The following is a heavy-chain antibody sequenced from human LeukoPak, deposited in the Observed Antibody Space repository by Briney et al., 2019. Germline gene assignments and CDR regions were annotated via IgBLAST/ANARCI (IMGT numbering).Heavy chain of an antibody. Sequence: GGSLRLSCAASGFTFSVYSMNWVRQAPGKGLEWVSSISSSGNYIYYADSLRGRFTISRDNAKNSLYLQMNSLRAEDTAVYYCARETKRFGELLGGWQYYFDYWGQGTLVTVSS. CDR2: ISSSGNYI. V-gene: IGHV3-21*01. J-gene: IGHJ4*02. CDR3: ARETKRFGELLGGWQYYFDY. D-gene: IGHD3-10*01. CDR1: GFTFSVYS.